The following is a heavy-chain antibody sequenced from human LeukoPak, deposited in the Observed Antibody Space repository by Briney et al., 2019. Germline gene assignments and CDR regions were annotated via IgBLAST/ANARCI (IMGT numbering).Heavy chain of an antibody. CDR2: IRNDGSKD. CDR1: GFTFRDFG. V-gene: IGHV3-30*02. D-gene: IGHD6-13*01. J-gene: IGHJ5*02. Sequence: GGSLRLSCAASGFTFRDFGMHWVRQAPGKGLEWVAFIRNDGSKDYYPDSVKGRFTISRDNSRSTLYLQMHSLRIEDTAVYYCVKGGSSSHYWFDPWGQGILVTVSS. CDR3: VKGGSSSHYWFDP.